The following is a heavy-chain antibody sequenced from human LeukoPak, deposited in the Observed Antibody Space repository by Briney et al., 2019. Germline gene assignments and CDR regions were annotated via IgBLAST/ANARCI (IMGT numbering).Heavy chain of an antibody. V-gene: IGHV3-48*02. CDR2: ISSSSSTI. J-gene: IGHJ4*02. Sequence: PGGSLRLSCAASGFTFSNYNMNWVRQAPGKGLEWVSYISSSSSTIYYADSVKGRFTISRDNAKNSLYLQMNSLRDEDTAVYYCARGSCSSTSCCPLNWGQGTLVTVSS. CDR3: ARGSCSSTSCCPLN. D-gene: IGHD2-2*01. CDR1: GFTFSNYN.